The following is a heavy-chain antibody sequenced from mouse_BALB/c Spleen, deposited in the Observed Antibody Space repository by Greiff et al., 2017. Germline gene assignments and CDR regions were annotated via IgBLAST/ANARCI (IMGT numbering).Heavy chain of an antibody. V-gene: IGHV5-6-5*01. CDR3: AREMGYHYAMDY. J-gene: IGHJ4*01. D-gene: IGHD2-14*01. Sequence: EVQLQQSGGGLVKPGGSLKLSCAASGFTFSSYAMSWVRQTPEKRLEWVASISSGGSTYYPDSVKGRFTISRDNARNILYLQMSSLRSEDTAMYYCAREMGYHYAMDYWGQGTSVTVSS. CDR2: ISSGGST. CDR1: GFTFSSYA.